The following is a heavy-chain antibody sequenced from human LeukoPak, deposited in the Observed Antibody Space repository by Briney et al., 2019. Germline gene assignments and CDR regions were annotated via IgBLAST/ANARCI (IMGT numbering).Heavy chain of an antibody. CDR1: GGSISSYY. CDR3: ARSYSSGWDYYYYYMDV. V-gene: IGHV4-4*09. J-gene: IGHJ6*03. CDR2: IYTSGST. D-gene: IGHD6-19*01. Sequence: SETLSLTCTVAGGSISSYYWSWIRQPPGKGLEWIGYIYTSGSTNYNPSLKSRVTISVDTSKNQFSLKLSSVTAADTAVYYCARSYSSGWDYYYYYMDVWGKGTTVTVSS.